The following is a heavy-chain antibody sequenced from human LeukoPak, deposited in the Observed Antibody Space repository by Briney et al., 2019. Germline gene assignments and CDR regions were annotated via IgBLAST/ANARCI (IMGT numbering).Heavy chain of an antibody. CDR1: GGSISSYY. CDR2: IYYSGST. D-gene: IGHD5-24*01. CDR3: ARGGREPYYYYMDV. Sequence: SETLSLTCTVSGGSISSYYWSWIRQPPGKGLEWIGYIYYSGSTNYNPSLKSRVTISVDTSKNQFSLKLSSVTAADTAVYYCARGGREPYYYYMDVWGKGTTVTVSS. V-gene: IGHV4-59*01. J-gene: IGHJ6*03.